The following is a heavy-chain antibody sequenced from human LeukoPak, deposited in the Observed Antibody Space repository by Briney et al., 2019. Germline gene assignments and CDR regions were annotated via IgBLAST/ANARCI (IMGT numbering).Heavy chain of an antibody. CDR1: GFTFSNYA. Sequence: GGSLRLSCAASGFTFSNYAVHWVRQAPGKGLEWVAVISYDGGTEYYADSVKGRFTISRDNSKNTLYLQMNSLRAEDTAVYYCARGSSKNQYTSGWYYDSWGQGTLVTVSS. J-gene: IGHJ4*02. CDR2: ISYDGGTE. CDR3: ARGSSKNQYTSGWYYDS. V-gene: IGHV3-30*04. D-gene: IGHD6-19*01.